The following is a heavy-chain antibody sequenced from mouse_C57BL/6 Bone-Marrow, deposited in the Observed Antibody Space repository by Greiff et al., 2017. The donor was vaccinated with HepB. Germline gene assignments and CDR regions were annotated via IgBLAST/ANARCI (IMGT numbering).Heavy chain of an antibody. CDR2: IYPGSGST. CDR3: ARWGLLLRPDWFAY. V-gene: IGHV1-55*01. J-gene: IGHJ3*01. CDR1: GYTFTSYW. D-gene: IGHD1-1*01. Sequence: VQLQQPGAELVKPGASVKMSCKASGYTFTSYWITWVKQRPGQGLEWIGDIYPGSGSTNYNEKFKGKATLTVDTSSSTAYMQLSSLTSEDSAVYSCARWGLLLRPDWFAYWGQGTLVTVSA.